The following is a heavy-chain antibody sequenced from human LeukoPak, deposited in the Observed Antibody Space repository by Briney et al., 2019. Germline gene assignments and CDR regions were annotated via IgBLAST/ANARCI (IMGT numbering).Heavy chain of an antibody. CDR1: GGSFSGYY. Sequence: SETLSLTCAVYGGSFSGYYWSWIRQAPGKGLEWIGEINHSGSTNYNPSLKSRVTISVDTSKNQFSLKLSSATAADTAVYYCARGSPRGSFGELSRMDVWGQGTTVTVSS. D-gene: IGHD3-10*01. CDR2: INHSGST. J-gene: IGHJ6*02. CDR3: ARGSPRGSFGELSRMDV. V-gene: IGHV4-34*01.